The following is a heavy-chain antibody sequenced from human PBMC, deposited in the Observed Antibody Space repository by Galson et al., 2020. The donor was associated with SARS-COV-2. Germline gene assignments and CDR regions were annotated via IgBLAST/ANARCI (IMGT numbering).Heavy chain of an antibody. D-gene: IGHD3-16*01. CDR3: AKVLASYTLGGRAYDYGMDV. CDR1: RATFSDYG. V-gene: IGHV3-30*18. J-gene: IGHJ6*02. CDR2: ISPNGNNE. Sequence: LSLTCAASRATFSDYGMHWVRQAPGKGLEWVALISPNGNNEYYADSVKGRFTISRDNSKRTLFLQMSSLRPEDTAVYYCAKVLASYTLGGRAYDYGMDVWGQGTPGTVS.